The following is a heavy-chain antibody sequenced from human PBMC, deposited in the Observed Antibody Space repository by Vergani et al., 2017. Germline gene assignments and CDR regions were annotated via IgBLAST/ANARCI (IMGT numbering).Heavy chain of an antibody. V-gene: IGHV5-10-1*01. CDR3: ARVGHGSGSYYKGVSDY. D-gene: IGHD3-10*01. J-gene: IGHJ4*02. CDR2: IDPSDSYT. Sequence: EVQLVQSGAEVKKPGESLRISCKGSGYSFTSYWISWVRQMPGKGLEWMGRIDPSDSYTNYSPSFQGHVTISADKSISTAYLQWSSLKASDTAMYYCARVGHGSGSYYKGVSDYWGQGTVVTVSS. CDR1: GYSFTSYW.